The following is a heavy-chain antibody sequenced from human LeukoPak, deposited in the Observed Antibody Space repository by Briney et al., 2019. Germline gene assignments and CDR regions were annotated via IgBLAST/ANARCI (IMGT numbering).Heavy chain of an antibody. D-gene: IGHD3-22*01. CDR3: ARGYLYDSTPFDS. Sequence: SETLSLTCTVSGGSSRTDYFNWFRQAAGKGLEWIGRIHTSGSTKYNPSLKSRVTMSVDTSRNQFSLRATSVTAADTAVYFCARGYLYDSTPFDSWGQGTLVTVSS. V-gene: IGHV4-4*07. CDR2: IHTSGST. J-gene: IGHJ4*02. CDR1: GGSSRTDY.